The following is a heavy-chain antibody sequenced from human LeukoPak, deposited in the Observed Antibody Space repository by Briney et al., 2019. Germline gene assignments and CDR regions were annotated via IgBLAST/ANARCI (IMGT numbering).Heavy chain of an antibody. J-gene: IGHJ4*02. CDR1: GFTFSSCA. CDR3: AKGVLEWLLYEGYYFDY. Sequence: GGSLRLSCAASGFTFSSCAMSWVRQAPGKGLEWVSAISGSGGSTYYADSVKGRFTISRDNSKNTLYLQMNSLRAEDTAVYYCAKGVLEWLLYEGYYFDYWGQGTLVTVSS. V-gene: IGHV3-23*01. CDR2: ISGSGGST. D-gene: IGHD3-3*01.